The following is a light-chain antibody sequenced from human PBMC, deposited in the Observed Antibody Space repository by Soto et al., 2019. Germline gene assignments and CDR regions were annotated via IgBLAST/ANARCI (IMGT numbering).Light chain of an antibody. Sequence: DIVMTQSPDSLAVSLGERATINCKSSQSVLYSSNNKNYLAWYQQKPGQPPKLLIYWASTRESGVPDRFSGSGSGTDFTLTISSLQAEDVAVYYCQQYYSTPSPYTFGQGPKLEIK. CDR3: QQYYSTPSPYT. V-gene: IGKV4-1*01. J-gene: IGKJ2*01. CDR2: WAS. CDR1: QSVLYSSNNKNY.